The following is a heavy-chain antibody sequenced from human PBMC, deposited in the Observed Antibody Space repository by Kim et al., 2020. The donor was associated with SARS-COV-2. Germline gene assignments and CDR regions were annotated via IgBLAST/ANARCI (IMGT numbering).Heavy chain of an antibody. CDR2: IYTSGRT. D-gene: IGHD3-16*02. V-gene: IGHV4-4*07. CDR1: GDSLSSDY. Sequence: SETLSLTCTVSGDSLSSDYWSWNRQPAGKGLELIGRIYTSGRTNYNLSLQSRVTMSVDMSKNQFSLKLSSVTAADTAVYYCASALGHWGQGTLVTVSS. J-gene: IGHJ4*02. CDR3: ASALGH.